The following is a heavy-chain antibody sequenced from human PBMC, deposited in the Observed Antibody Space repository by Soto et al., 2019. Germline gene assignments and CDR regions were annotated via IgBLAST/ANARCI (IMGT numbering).Heavy chain of an antibody. CDR2: ISYDGGNK. Sequence: QVQLVESGGGVVQPGRSLRLSCAASGFTFSNYGMHWVRQAPGKGLEWVAVISYDGGNKYYAESVKGRFTISRDNSKNTLYLQMNSLRAEDTAVYYCAKGSGYCSSTSCPREFHYYYGMDVWGQGTTVTVSS. V-gene: IGHV3-30*18. D-gene: IGHD2-2*01. J-gene: IGHJ6*02. CDR1: GFTFSNYG. CDR3: AKGSGYCSSTSCPREFHYYYGMDV.